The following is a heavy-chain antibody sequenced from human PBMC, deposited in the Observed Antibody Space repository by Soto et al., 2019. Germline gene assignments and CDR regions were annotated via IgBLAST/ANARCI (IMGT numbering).Heavy chain of an antibody. D-gene: IGHD2-2*01. Sequence: TSETLSLTCTVSGGSVSSGSYYWSWIRQPPGKGLEWIGYIYYSGSTNYNPSLKSRVTISVATSNNQFSLRLSSVTAADTAVYYCARDIYCSGTSCYSDVWGQGTTVTVSS. CDR1: GGSVSSGSYY. J-gene: IGHJ6*02. CDR2: IYYSGST. V-gene: IGHV4-61*01. CDR3: ARDIYCSGTSCYSDV.